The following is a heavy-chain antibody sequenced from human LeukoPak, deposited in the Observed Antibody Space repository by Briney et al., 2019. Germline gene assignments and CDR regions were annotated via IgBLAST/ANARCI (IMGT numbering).Heavy chain of an antibody. J-gene: IGHJ4*02. V-gene: IGHV3-21*01. CDR2: ISSSSSYI. CDR1: GFTFSSYS. D-gene: IGHD6-19*01. CDR3: ARSQWLATPDYVDY. Sequence: GGSLRLSCAASGFTFSSYSMNWVRQAPGKGLEWVSSISSSSSYIYYADSVKGRFTISRDNAKKSLYLQMNSLRAEDTAVYYCARSQWLATPDYVDYWGQGTLVTVSS.